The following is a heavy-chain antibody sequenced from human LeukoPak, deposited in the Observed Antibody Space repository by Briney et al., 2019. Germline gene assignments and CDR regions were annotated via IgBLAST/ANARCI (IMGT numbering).Heavy chain of an antibody. CDR3: ASGSGYYFDY. Sequence: SETLSLTCTVSGGSISSSYWSWIRQPPGKGLEWIGYIYYSGSTNYNPSLKSRVTISVDTSKNQFSLKLSSVTAADTAVYYCASGSGYYFDYWGLGTLVTVSS. CDR1: GGSISSSY. D-gene: IGHD3-10*01. J-gene: IGHJ4*02. CDR2: IYYSGST. V-gene: IGHV4-59*01.